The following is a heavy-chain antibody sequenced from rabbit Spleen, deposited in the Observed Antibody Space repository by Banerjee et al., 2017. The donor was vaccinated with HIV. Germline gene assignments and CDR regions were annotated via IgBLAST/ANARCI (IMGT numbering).Heavy chain of an antibody. Sequence: QEQLVESGGGLVQPGGSLKLSCKASGFDFSSYGVSWVRQAPGKGLEWIGYIDPIFGTTYYASWVNGRFTISRHNAQNTLYLQLNSLTAADTATYFCVRDGAGGSYFALWGPGTLVTVS. CDR1: GFDFSSYG. D-gene: IGHD8-1*01. J-gene: IGHJ4*01. CDR3: VRDGAGGSYFAL. CDR2: IDPIFGTT. V-gene: IGHV1S47*01.